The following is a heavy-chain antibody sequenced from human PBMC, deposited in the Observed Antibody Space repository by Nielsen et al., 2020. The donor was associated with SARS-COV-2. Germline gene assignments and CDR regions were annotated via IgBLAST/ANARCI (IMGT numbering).Heavy chain of an antibody. CDR1: GFTFSSYS. Sequence: GESLKISCAASGFTFSSYSMNWVRQAPGKGLEWASSISSSSSYIYYADSVKGRFTISRDNAKNSLYLQMNSLRAEDTAVYYCARVPTFYSNYGDYYYYYMDVWGKGTTVTVSS. J-gene: IGHJ6*03. V-gene: IGHV3-21*01. D-gene: IGHD4-11*01. CDR2: ISSSSSYI. CDR3: ARVPTFYSNYGDYYYYYMDV.